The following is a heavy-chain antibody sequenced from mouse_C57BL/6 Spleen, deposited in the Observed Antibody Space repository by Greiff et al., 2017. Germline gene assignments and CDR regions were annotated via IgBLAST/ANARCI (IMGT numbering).Heavy chain of an antibody. CDR1: GYTFTDYN. CDR2: INPNNGGT. Sequence: EVQLQESGPELVKPGASVKIPCKASGYTFTDYNMDWVKQSHGKSLEWIGDINPNNGGTIYNQKFKGKATLTVDKSSSTAYMELRSLTSEDTAVYYCARGRGGYYGYFDVWGTGTTVTVSS. V-gene: IGHV1-18*01. J-gene: IGHJ1*03. D-gene: IGHD2-2*01. CDR3: ARGRGGYYGYFDV.